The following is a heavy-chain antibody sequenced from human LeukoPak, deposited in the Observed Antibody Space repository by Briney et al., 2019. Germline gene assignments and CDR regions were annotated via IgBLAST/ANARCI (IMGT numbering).Heavy chain of an antibody. V-gene: IGHV3-33*01. CDR1: GYTFRRNG. CDR3: ARWLSDKIDSNGYLDY. J-gene: IGHJ4*02. Sequence: PGGSVRLSCAASGYTFRRNGMHWVRQAPGKGLEWVAVIWYDGSKKYYGDSVRGRFTISRDNSKNTLYLQMNSLRAEDTAVYYCARWLSDKIDSNGYLDYWGQGTLVAVSS. D-gene: IGHD5-18*01. CDR2: IWYDGSKK.